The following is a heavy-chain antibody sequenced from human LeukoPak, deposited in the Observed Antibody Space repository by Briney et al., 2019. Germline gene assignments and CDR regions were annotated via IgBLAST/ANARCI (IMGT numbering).Heavy chain of an antibody. CDR1: GGSVSSGSYY. CDR2: IYTSGST. J-gene: IGHJ3*02. Sequence: PSQTLSLTCTVSGGSVSSGSYYWSWIRQPAGKGLEWIGRIYTSGSTNYNPSLKSRVTVSVDTSKNQFSLKLSSVTAADTAVYYCARVLVEYSSSSGDAFDIWGQGTMVTVSS. V-gene: IGHV4-61*02. D-gene: IGHD6-6*01. CDR3: ARVLVEYSSSSGDAFDI.